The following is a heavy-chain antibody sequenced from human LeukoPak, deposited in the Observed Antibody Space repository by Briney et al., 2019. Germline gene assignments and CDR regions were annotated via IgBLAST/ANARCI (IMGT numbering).Heavy chain of an antibody. J-gene: IGHJ4*02. D-gene: IGHD5-18*01. CDR1: GFTFSSYG. Sequence: GGSLRLSCAASGFTFSSYGMHWVRQAPGKGLEWVAFIRYDRSNKYYTDSVKGRFTISRDNAKNTLNLQMNSLRAEDTAVYYCAKDDRIQTRRYSYNYWGQGTLVTVSS. V-gene: IGHV3-30*02. CDR3: AKDDRIQTRRYSYNY. CDR2: IRYDRSNK.